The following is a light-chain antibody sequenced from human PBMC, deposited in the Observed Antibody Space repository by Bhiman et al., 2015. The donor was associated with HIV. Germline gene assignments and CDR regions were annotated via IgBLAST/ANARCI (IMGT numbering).Light chain of an antibody. J-gene: IGLJ1*01. CDR3: TSYTTTGFFV. CDR2: DVS. V-gene: IGLV2-14*03. Sequence: QSALTQPASVSGSPGQSITISCTGTSRDIGGYDYVSWYQQHPGKPPQLMIYDVSQRPSGISNRFSGSKSGNTASLTISGVQAEDEADYYCTSYTTTGFFVFGSATKVTVL. CDR1: SRDIGGYDY.